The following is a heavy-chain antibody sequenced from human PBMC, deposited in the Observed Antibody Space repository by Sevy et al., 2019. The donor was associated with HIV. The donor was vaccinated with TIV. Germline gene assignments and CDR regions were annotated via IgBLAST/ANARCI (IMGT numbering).Heavy chain of an antibody. CDR2: ISAYNGNT. D-gene: IGHD4-17*01. CDR3: ARDKGITVTTNDNWFDP. J-gene: IGHJ5*02. V-gene: IGHV1-18*01. Sequence: ASVKVSCKASGYTFTSYGISWVRQAPGQGLEWMGWISAYNGNTNYAQKLQGRVTMTTDTSTSTAYMELRSLRSDDTAVYYCARDKGITVTTNDNWFDPWGQGTLVTVSS. CDR1: GYTFTSYG.